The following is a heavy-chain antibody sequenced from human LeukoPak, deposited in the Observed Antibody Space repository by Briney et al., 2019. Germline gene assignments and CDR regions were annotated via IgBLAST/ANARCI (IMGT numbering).Heavy chain of an antibody. CDR3: ARVRTMVRGVSDY. CDR1: GGSFSGYY. Sequence: SSETLSLTCAVYGGSFSGYYWSWIRQPPGKGLEWIGEINHSGSTNYIPSLKSRVTISVDTSKNQFSLKLSSVTAADTAVYYCARVRTMVRGVSDYWGQGTLVTVSS. CDR2: INHSGST. D-gene: IGHD3-10*01. J-gene: IGHJ4*02. V-gene: IGHV4-34*01.